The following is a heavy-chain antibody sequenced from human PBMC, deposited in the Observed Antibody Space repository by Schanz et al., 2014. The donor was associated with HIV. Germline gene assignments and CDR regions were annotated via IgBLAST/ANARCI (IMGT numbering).Heavy chain of an antibody. Sequence: EVQLLESGGGLVQPGGSLRLSCAASGFTFSSYAMTWVRQAQGKGLDWVSTISGSDGDTYYADSVKGRFTISRDNSRNALYLHMNSLRADDTAIYYCVKAYSSGFSGAGSWGQGALVTVSS. V-gene: IGHV3-23*01. CDR1: GFTFSSYA. CDR2: ISGSDGDT. J-gene: IGHJ5*02. D-gene: IGHD5-18*01. CDR3: VKAYSSGFSGAGS.